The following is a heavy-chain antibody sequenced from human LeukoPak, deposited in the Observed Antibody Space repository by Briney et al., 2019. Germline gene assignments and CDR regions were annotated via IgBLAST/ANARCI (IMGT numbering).Heavy chain of an antibody. CDR1: GISFSSCW. D-gene: IGHD5-24*01. V-gene: IGHV3-7*04. J-gene: IGHJ3*02. Sequence: PGGSLRLSCAASGISFSSCWMSWVRQAPGKGLEWVANIKRDGSEKYYVDPVKGRFTISRDNAKNSLYLQMNSLRAEDTAVYYCARGNFFEIWGQGTMVTVSS. CDR2: IKRDGSEK. CDR3: ARGNFFEI.